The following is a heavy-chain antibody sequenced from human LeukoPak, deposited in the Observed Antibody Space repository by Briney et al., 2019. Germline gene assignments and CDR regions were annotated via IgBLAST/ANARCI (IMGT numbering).Heavy chain of an antibody. V-gene: IGHV4-39*01. CDR1: GGSISSSSYY. Sequence: SETLSLTCTVSGGSISSSSYYWGWIRQPPGKGLEWIGSIYYSGSTYYNPSLKSRVTISVDTSKNQFSLKLSSVTAADTAVYYCARHYGNTYPSLVYYFDYWGQGTLVTVSS. CDR2: IYYSGST. J-gene: IGHJ4*02. CDR3: ARHYGNTYPSLVYYFDY. D-gene: IGHD4-11*01.